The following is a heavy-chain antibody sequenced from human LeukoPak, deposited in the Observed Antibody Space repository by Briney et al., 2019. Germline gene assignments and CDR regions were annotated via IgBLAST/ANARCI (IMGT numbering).Heavy chain of an antibody. J-gene: IGHJ3*02. CDR3: ARDRTGTTNTDAFDI. CDR1: GDTFSSNSAA. V-gene: IGHV6-1*01. Sequence: QTLSLTCAVSGDTFSSNSAAWNWIRQSPSRGLEWLVRTYYRSNWYNDYAVSVKSRITINPDTSKNQFSLQLNSVTREDTAVYYCARDRTGTTNTDAFDIWGQGTMGTVSA. CDR2: TYYRSNWYN. D-gene: IGHD1-1*01.